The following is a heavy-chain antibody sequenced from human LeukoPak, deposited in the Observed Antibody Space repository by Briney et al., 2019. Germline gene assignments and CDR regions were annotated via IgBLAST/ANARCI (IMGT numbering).Heavy chain of an antibody. J-gene: IGHJ4*02. Sequence: ASVKVSCKASGGTFSSYAISWVRQAPGQGLEWMGWMNPNSGNTGYAQKFQGRVTMTRNTSISTAYMELSSLRSEDTAVYYCARAPSGGGFDYWGQGTLVTVSS. CDR2: MNPNSGNT. CDR1: GGTFSSYA. CDR3: ARAPSGGGFDY. V-gene: IGHV1-8*02. D-gene: IGHD3-10*01.